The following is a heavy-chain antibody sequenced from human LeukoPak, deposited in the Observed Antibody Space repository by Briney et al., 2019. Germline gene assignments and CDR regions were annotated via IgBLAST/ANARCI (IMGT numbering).Heavy chain of an antibody. D-gene: IGHD2-15*01. Sequence: SETLSLTCTVSGGSISSSSYFWSWIRQPPGKGLEWIATIIDSASTYYRPSLKSRVTMSADTSKNHFSLKLTSVTAADTAVYYCARYSFPACCSFDSWGQGTLVTVSP. CDR2: IIDSAST. J-gene: IGHJ4*02. CDR3: ARYSFPACCSFDS. CDR1: GGSISSSSYF. V-gene: IGHV4-39*02.